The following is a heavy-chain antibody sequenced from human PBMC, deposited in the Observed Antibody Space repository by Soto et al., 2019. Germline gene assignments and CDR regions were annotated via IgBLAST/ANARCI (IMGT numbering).Heavy chain of an antibody. Sequence: ASVKVSCKASGYTFTSYGISWVRQAPGQGLEWMGWISAYNGNTNYAQKLQGRVTMTTDTSTSTAYMELRSLRSDDTAVHYCARVQIYCSGGSCYDIFDYWGQGTLVTVSA. CDR2: ISAYNGNT. J-gene: IGHJ4*02. V-gene: IGHV1-18*01. CDR3: ARVQIYCSGGSCYDIFDY. CDR1: GYTFTSYG. D-gene: IGHD2-15*01.